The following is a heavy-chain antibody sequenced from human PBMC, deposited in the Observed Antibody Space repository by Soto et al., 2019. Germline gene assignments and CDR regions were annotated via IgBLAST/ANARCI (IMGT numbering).Heavy chain of an antibody. D-gene: IGHD2-21*02. CDR2: ISAYNGNT. J-gene: IGHJ6*02. CDR3: ASSYCGGDCSVLYYYSGMDV. V-gene: IGHV1-18*01. CDR1: GYTFSSYG. Sequence: QVQLVQSGAEVKKPGASVKVSCKASGYTFSSYGISWVRQAPGQGLEWMGWISAYNGNTNYAQQLQGRVTMTKDTSTSTAYMELRSLGSEDTAVYYCASSYCGGDCSVLYYYSGMDVWGQGTTVTVSS.